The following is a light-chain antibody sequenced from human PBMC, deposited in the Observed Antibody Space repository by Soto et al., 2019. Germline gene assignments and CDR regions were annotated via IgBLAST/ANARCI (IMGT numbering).Light chain of an antibody. CDR3: QSYDTNTVV. CDR2: EDD. Sequence: NFMLTQPHSVSESPGKTVTISCTRSSGSIGNNSVQWYRQRPGSAPTIVIYEDDQRPSGVPNRFAGSIDRSSNSASLTISGLQTEDEADYYCQSYDTNTVVFGGGTKLTVL. V-gene: IGLV6-57*04. J-gene: IGLJ2*01. CDR1: SGSIGNNS.